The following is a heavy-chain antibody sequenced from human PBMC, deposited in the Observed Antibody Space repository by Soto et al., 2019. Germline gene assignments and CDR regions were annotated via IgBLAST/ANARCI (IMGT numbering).Heavy chain of an antibody. CDR2: ISGSGGST. V-gene: IGHV3-23*01. J-gene: IGHJ4*02. D-gene: IGHD2-15*01. Sequence: PGGSLRLSCAASGFTFSSYAMSWVRQAPGKGLEWVSAISGSGGSTYYADSVKGRFTISRDNSKNTLYLQMNSLRAEDTAVYYCAKLGYCSGGSCYGYYFDYWGQGTLVTVSS. CDR3: AKLGYCSGGSCYGYYFDY. CDR1: GFTFSSYA.